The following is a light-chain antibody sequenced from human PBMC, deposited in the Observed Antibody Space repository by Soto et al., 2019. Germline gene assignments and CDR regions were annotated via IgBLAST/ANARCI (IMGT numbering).Light chain of an antibody. CDR1: QDISDR. J-gene: IGKJ4*01. CDR3: HAYTPAPVT. V-gene: IGKV1-27*01. CDR2: HPS. Sequence: DIQMTQSPTSLSASVGDSVTITCRASQDISDRLAWYQQKPGKVPKLLIYHPSTLHSGVPSRFRGRGSGTDFNLTIRSLQAEDFATYHCHAYTPAPVTFGGGTKVE.